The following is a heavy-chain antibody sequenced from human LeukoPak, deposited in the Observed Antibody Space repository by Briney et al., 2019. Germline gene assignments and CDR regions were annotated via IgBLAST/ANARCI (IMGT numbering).Heavy chain of an antibody. CDR3: ARDTTDSWFDP. J-gene: IGHJ5*02. CDR2: IIPIFGTA. CDR1: GGTFSSYA. Sequence: SVTVSCMASGGTFSSYAISWVRQPAGQGLAWMGGIIPIFGTANYAQKFQGRPMITAEKPTRTAYMELSSLRSEDTAVYYCARDTTDSWFDPWGQGTLVTVSS. D-gene: IGHD1-1*01. V-gene: IGHV1-69*06.